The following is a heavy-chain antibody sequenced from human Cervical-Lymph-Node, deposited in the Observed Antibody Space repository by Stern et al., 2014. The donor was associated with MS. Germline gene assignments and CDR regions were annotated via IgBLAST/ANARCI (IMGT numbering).Heavy chain of an antibody. V-gene: IGHV1-18*01. CDR2: INPYSGHT. CDR1: GYTFSFYV. CDR3: ARDGYCSGSNCYSVEY. D-gene: IGHD2-15*01. Sequence: VQLVESGAEVKKPGASVRVSCKASGYTFSFYVITWVRQAPGQGLEWMGWINPYSGHTNYAQNLQGRITMTTDTSTTTAYLELRSLKSDDTAVYYCARDGYCSGSNCYSVEYWGQGTLVTVSS. J-gene: IGHJ4*02.